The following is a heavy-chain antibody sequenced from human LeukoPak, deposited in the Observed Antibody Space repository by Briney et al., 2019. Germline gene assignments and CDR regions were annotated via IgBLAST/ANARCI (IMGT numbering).Heavy chain of an antibody. Sequence: GGSLRLSCAASGFSLSDYNMIWVRQAPGMGLEWISYISPSSGAAYESIYYSISAKGRFTISRDIASNSLLLQMSSLRVEDTAVHYCARGWGGYSSYPPDYWGQGILVIVSS. CDR1: GFSLSDYN. V-gene: IGHV3-48*01. CDR2: ISPSSGAAYESI. J-gene: IGHJ4*02. CDR3: ARGWGGYSSYPPDY. D-gene: IGHD5-12*01.